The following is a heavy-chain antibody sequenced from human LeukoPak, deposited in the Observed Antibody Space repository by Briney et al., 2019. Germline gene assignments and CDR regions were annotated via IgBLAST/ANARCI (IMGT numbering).Heavy chain of an antibody. CDR1: GFTVSSNY. Sequence: GGSLRLSCAASGFTVSSNYMSWVRQAPGKGLEWVSIIYSGGYAYYADSVKGRFTISRDNSKNTLYLQMNSLRGEDTATYYCAKDAVRGSGRINWFDSWGQGTLVTVSS. D-gene: IGHD3-10*01. CDR2: IYSGGYA. CDR3: AKDAVRGSGRINWFDS. J-gene: IGHJ5*01. V-gene: IGHV3-53*01.